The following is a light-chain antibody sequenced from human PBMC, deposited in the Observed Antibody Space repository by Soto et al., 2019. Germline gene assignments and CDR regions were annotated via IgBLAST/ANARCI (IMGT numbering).Light chain of an antibody. V-gene: IGKV3-20*01. Sequence: EIVLTQSPGTLSMSPGERATLSCRASQSFSSGYLAWYQQKPGQAPRLLIYGATSRATGIPDRFSDSGSGTDFTLTISRLEPEDFAVYYCQQYGSSRTFGQGTKGDIK. CDR2: GAT. CDR1: QSFSSGY. J-gene: IGKJ1*01. CDR3: QQYGSSRT.